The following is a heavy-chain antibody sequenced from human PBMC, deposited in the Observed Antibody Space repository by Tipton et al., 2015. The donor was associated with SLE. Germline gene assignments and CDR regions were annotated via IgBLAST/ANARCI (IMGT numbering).Heavy chain of an antibody. CDR3: ARIRPGHGDPFDF. D-gene: IGHD4-17*01. V-gene: IGHV4-4*07. Sequence: TLSLTCTVSGDSVGTNYWNWIRQPAGKGLELIGRLYGSGSPTHYNPSLAGRVTVSVDTSQNQVSLKLTSVTAADTAVYYCARIRPGHGDPFDFWGQGTLVTVSS. CDR1: GDSVGTNY. CDR2: LYGSGSP. J-gene: IGHJ4*02.